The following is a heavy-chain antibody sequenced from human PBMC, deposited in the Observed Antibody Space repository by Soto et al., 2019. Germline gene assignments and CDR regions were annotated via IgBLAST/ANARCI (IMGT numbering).Heavy chain of an antibody. CDR2: ISYDGSNK. J-gene: IGHJ4*02. CDR3: AKDDYGDG. CDR1: GFTFSSYG. Sequence: QVQLVESGGGVVQPGRSLRLSCAASGFTFSSYGMHWVRQAPGKGLEWVAVISYDGSNKYYADSVKGRFTISRDNSKNTLYLQMNSLRAEDTAVYYCAKDDYGDGWGQGTLVTVSS. V-gene: IGHV3-30*18.